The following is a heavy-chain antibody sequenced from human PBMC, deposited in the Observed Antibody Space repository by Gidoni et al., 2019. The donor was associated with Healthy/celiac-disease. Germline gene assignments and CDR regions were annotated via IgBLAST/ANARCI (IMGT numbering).Heavy chain of an antibody. CDR1: GGTFRSYA. Sequence: QVQLVQSGAEVKKPGSSVKVSCTASGGTFRSYAISWVRQAPGQGLEWMGRIIPILGIANYAQKFQGRVTITADKSTSTAYMELSSLRSEDTAVYYCARDHGDGYNNYWYFDLWGRGTLVTVSS. V-gene: IGHV1-69*04. CDR2: IIPILGIA. D-gene: IGHD5-12*01. CDR3: ARDHGDGYNNYWYFDL. J-gene: IGHJ2*01.